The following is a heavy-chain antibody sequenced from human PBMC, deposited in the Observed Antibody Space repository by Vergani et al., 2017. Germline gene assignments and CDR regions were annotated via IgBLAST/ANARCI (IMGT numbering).Heavy chain of an antibody. J-gene: IGHJ4*02. Sequence: QVQLVQSGAEVKKPGASVKVSCKAPGSTFTSYYMHWVRQAPGQGLEWMGIINPSVGSTSYAQKFQGRVTMTRDASTSPAYMELSSLRSEDTAVYYCARAANRNCYDSSGAIDYWGQGTLVTVSS. V-gene: IGHV1-46*01. D-gene: IGHD3-22*01. CDR2: INPSVGST. CDR1: GSTFTSYY. CDR3: ARAANRNCYDSSGAIDY.